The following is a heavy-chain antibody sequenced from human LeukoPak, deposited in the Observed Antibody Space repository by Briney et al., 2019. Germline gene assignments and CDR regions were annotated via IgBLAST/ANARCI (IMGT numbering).Heavy chain of an antibody. CDR1: GYTFTGYY. Sequence: GASVKVSCKASGYTFTGYYMHWVRQAPGQGLEWMGWINPNSGGTNYAQKFQGRVTMTRDTSISTAYMELSRLRSDDTAVYYRAGGFDSSGYYYQPYYYYYMDDWGKGTTVTVSS. D-gene: IGHD3-22*01. CDR3: AGGFDSSGYYYQPYYYYYMDD. V-gene: IGHV1-2*02. CDR2: INPNSGGT. J-gene: IGHJ6*03.